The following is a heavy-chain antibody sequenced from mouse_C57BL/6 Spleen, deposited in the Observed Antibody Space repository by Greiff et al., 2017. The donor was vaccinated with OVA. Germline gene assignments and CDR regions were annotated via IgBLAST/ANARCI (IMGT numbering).Heavy chain of an antibody. V-gene: IGHV3-6*01. CDR2: ISYDGSN. Sequence: EVQLVESGPGLVKPSQSLSLTCSVTGYSITSGYYWNWIRQFPGNKLEWMGYISYDGSNNYNPSLKNRISITRDTSKNQFFLKLNSVTTEDTATYYCARGYDYAFAYWGQGTLVTVSA. CDR3: ARGYDYAFAY. J-gene: IGHJ3*01. CDR1: GYSITSGYY. D-gene: IGHD2-4*01.